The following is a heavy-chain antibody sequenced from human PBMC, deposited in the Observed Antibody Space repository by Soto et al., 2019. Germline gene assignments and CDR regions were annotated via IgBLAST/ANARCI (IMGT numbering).Heavy chain of an antibody. CDR3: AKDRAFDI. J-gene: IGHJ3*02. V-gene: IGHV3-9*01. Sequence: EVQLVESGGGLVQPGRSLRLSCAASGFTFDDYAMHWVRQDPGKGLEWVSGISWNSGSIGYADSVKGRFTISRDNAKNSLYLHMNSLRAEDTALYYCAKDRAFDIWGQGTMVTVSS. CDR2: ISWNSGSI. CDR1: GFTFDDYA.